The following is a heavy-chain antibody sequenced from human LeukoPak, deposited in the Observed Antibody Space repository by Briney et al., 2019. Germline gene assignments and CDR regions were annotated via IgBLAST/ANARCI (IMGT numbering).Heavy chain of an antibody. D-gene: IGHD2-21*02. J-gene: IGHJ4*02. CDR1: GGSISSYY. CDR3: AATGGDGWGDY. CDR2: IYYSGST. Sequence: SETLSLTCTVSGGSISSYYWSWIRQPPGKGLEWIGYIYYSGSTNYNPSLKSRVTISVDTSKNQFSLKLSSETAADTAVYYCAATGGDGWGDYWGQGTLVTVSS. V-gene: IGHV4-59*01.